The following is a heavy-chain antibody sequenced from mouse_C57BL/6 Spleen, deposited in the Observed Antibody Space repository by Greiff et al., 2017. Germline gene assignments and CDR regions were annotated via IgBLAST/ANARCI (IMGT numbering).Heavy chain of an antibody. D-gene: IGHD1-1*01. J-gene: IGHJ4*01. CDR1: GFSLTSYG. CDR2: IWGGGST. CDR3: AKHHYYGSSHGGAMDY. V-gene: IGHV2-9*01. Sequence: VQLQQSGPGLVAPSQSLSITCTVSGFSLTSYGVAWVRQPPGKGLEWLGVIWGGGSTHYNSALMSRLSISKDNSKSQVFLKMNSLQTDDTAMYYCAKHHYYGSSHGGAMDYWGQGTSVTVSS.